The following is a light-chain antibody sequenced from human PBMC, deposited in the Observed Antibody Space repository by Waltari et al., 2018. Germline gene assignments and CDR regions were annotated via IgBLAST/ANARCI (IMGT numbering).Light chain of an antibody. V-gene: IGKV3-20*01. CDR2: CTS. CDR1: QSVTSIS. Sequence: ETVFPQSPGTLSLSPGAIATISCRASQSVTSISLTWYQQKLGQAPRLLIYCTSTRATGIPDRFSGSGSGTDFTLTISSLEPEDVAVYYCQQYDGEVVTFGGGTKVEI. CDR3: QQYDGEVVT. J-gene: IGKJ4*01.